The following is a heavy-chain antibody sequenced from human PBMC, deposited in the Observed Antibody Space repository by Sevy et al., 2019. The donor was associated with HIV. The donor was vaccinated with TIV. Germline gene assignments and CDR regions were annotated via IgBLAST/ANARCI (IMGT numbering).Heavy chain of an antibody. CDR1: GFTLSDYY. Sequence: GGSLRLSCAASGFTLSDYYMSWIRQAPGKGLQWISYISGSGDTIYYADSVKGRFTISRDNTKNSLYLQMNNLRAEDTAIYYCARDNVKDGDLGDYYYFAMDVWGRGTTVTVSS. V-gene: IGHV3-11*01. CDR2: ISGSGDTI. CDR3: ARDNVKDGDLGDYYYFAMDV. J-gene: IGHJ6*02. D-gene: IGHD4-17*01.